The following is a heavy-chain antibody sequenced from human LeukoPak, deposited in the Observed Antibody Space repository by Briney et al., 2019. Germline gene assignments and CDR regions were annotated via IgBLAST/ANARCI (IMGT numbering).Heavy chain of an antibody. CDR3: AREIPGRTIDY. D-gene: IGHD1-20*01. J-gene: IGHJ4*02. CDR1: GFTFSSYS. V-gene: IGHV3-21*01. Sequence: PGGSLRLSCAASGFTFSSYSMNWVRQAPWKGLEWVSSISSSSSYIYYADSVKGRFTISRDNAKNSLYLQMNRLRAEDTAVYYCAREIPGRTIDYWGQGTLVTVSS. CDR2: ISSSSSYI.